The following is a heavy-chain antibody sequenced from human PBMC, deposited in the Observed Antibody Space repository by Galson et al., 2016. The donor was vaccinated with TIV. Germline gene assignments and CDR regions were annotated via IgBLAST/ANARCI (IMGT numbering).Heavy chain of an antibody. CDR2: ISLSGSHI. CDR3: ARGVSSGDYAFDAFDI. CDR1: GFTFRTYT. Sequence: SLRLSCAAFGFTFRTYTMNRVRQAPGKGLEWVSYISLSGSHIYYADSVKGRFTISRDNAKNSLSMQMNSLRAEDTAVYFCARGVSSGDYAFDAFDIWGQGTVVTVSS. D-gene: IGHD4-17*01. J-gene: IGHJ3*02. V-gene: IGHV3-21*01.